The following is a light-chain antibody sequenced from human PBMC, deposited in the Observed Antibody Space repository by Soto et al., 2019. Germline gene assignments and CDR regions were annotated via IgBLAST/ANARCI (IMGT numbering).Light chain of an antibody. Sequence: EIVMTRSPGTLSLTPGERATLSCRASQSVSSNYLAWYQQKPGQAPRPLIYGASSRATGIPDRFSGSGAGTDFTLTISRLEPEDFAVYYCQQYGSSPWTFGRGTKVDIK. V-gene: IGKV3-20*01. J-gene: IGKJ1*01. CDR3: QQYGSSPWT. CDR1: QSVSSNY. CDR2: GAS.